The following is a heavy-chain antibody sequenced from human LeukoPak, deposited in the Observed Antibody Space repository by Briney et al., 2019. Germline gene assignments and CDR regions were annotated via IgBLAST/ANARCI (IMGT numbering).Heavy chain of an antibody. CDR1: GFTVSSNY. V-gene: IGHV3-53*01. J-gene: IGHJ2*01. CDR2: IYSGGST. Sequence: PGGSLRLSCAASGFTVSSNYMSWVRQAPGKGLEWVSVIYSGGSTYYADSVKGRFTISRDNSKNTLYLQMNSLRAEDTAVYYCARDVTTLRAPMYFDLWGRGTLVTVSS. D-gene: IGHD4-17*01. CDR3: ARDVTTLRAPMYFDL.